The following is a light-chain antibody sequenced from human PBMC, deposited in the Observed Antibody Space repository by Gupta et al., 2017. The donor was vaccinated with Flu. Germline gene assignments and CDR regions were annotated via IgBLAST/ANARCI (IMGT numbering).Light chain of an antibody. CDR2: EVS. J-gene: IGKJ4*01. Sequence: PSSLSASVGDRVTITCQASQDVSKYLNWYQGKSGKAPKLLIYEVSNWETGVPSRFSGSGSGTDFIFTISRLQPEDFATYYCQQYDNLPLTYGGGTKVDI. CDR1: QDVSKY. V-gene: IGKV1-33*01. CDR3: QQYDNLPLT.